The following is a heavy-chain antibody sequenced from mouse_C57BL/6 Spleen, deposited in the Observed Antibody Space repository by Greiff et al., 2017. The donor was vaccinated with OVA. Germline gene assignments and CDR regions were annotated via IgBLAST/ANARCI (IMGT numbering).Heavy chain of an antibody. CDR2: IDPSDSET. D-gene: IGHD1-1*01. V-gene: IGHV1-52*01. CDR1: GYTFTSYW. Sequence: QVQLKQPGAELVRPGSSVKLSCKASGYTFTSYWMHWVKQRPIQGLEWIGNIDPSDSETHYNQKFKDKATLTVDKSSSTAYMQLSSLTSEDSAVYYCAREDGSSYGFAYWGQGTLVTVSA. CDR3: AREDGSSYGFAY. J-gene: IGHJ3*01.